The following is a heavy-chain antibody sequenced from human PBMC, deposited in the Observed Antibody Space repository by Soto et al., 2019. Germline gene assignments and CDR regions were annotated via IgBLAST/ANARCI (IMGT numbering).Heavy chain of an antibody. CDR2: SSCSCGQT. CDR3: AKDGVSGSYYYFDY. Sequence: SGGSLRLSCAASGFTFSSYAMSWVRQAPGKGREWVSASSCSCGQTYYAVSVKGRFTISRDNSKNTLYLQMNSLRAEDTAVYYCAKDGVSGSYYYFDYWGQGTLVTVSS. V-gene: IGHV3-23*01. CDR1: GFTFSSYA. J-gene: IGHJ4*02. D-gene: IGHD1-26*01.